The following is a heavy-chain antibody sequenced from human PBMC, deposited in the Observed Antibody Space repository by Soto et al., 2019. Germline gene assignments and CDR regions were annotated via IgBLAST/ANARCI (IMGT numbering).Heavy chain of an antibody. J-gene: IGHJ6*02. CDR1: GGTFSSYA. CDR2: IIPIFGTA. CDR3: ARGWGGRQHSYGMVF. Sequence: SVKVSCKASGGTFSSYAISWVRQAPGQGLEWMGGIIPIFGTANYAQKFQGRVTITADESTSTAYMELSSLRSEDTAVYYCARGWGGRQHSYGMVFWGPGTTVTVAS. D-gene: IGHD3-16*01. V-gene: IGHV1-69*13.